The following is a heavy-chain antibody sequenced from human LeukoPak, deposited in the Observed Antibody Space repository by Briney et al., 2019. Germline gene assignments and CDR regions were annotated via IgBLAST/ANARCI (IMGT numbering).Heavy chain of an antibody. V-gene: IGHV4-59*01. CDR2: TYYSGST. Sequence: PSETLSLTCTVSGGSISSYYWSWIRQPPGKGLEWIGYTYYSGSTNYNPSLKSRVTISVDTSKNQFSLKLSSVTAADTAVYYCARVGGYHPYFDYWGQGTLVTVSS. D-gene: IGHD2-2*01. CDR3: ARVGGYHPYFDY. J-gene: IGHJ4*02. CDR1: GGSISSYY.